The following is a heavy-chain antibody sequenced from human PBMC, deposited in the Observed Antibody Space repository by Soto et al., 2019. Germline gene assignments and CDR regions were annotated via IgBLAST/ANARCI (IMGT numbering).Heavy chain of an antibody. Sequence: GGSLRLSCAASGFTFSTYAMSWVRQAPGKGLEWVSGIGGSGGNTYYADSVKGRFTISRDNSKNTLYLQMNSLRADDTAVYYCAKGGDSGYDPRIWGQGTLGTVSS. CDR1: GFTFSTYA. V-gene: IGHV3-23*01. J-gene: IGHJ4*02. CDR2: IGGSGGNT. CDR3: AKGGDSGYDPRI. D-gene: IGHD5-12*01.